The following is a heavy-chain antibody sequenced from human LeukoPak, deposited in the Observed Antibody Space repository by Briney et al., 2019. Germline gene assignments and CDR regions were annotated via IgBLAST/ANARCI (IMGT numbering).Heavy chain of an antibody. D-gene: IGHD4-17*01. CDR1: GFTVSSNY. J-gene: IGHJ4*02. V-gene: IGHV3-66*01. Sequence: GGSLRLSCAASGFTVSSNYMSWVRQAPGKGLEWVSVIYGGGSTYYADSVKGRFTVSRDNSKNTLYLQMNNLRAEDTAVYYCARGGDYKNDYWGQGTLVTVSS. CDR3: ARGGDYKNDY. CDR2: IYGGGST.